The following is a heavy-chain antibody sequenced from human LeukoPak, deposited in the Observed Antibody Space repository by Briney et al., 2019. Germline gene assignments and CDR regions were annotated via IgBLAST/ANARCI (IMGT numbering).Heavy chain of an antibody. Sequence: PGGSLRLSCAASGFTFSSYAMSWVRQAPGKGLEWVSAISGSGGSTYYADSVKGRFTISRDNAKNSLYLQMNSLRVEDTALYYCAKAYYYKSYYYYGMDVWGQGTTVTVSS. D-gene: IGHD3-10*01. J-gene: IGHJ6*02. V-gene: IGHV3-23*01. CDR3: AKAYYYKSYYYYGMDV. CDR1: GFTFSSYA. CDR2: ISGSGGST.